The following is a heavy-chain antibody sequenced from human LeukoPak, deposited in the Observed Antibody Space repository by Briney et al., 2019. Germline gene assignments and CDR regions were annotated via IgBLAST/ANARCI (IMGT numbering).Heavy chain of an antibody. D-gene: IGHD6-13*01. Sequence: SETLSLTCTVSGGSFSSSSYYWGWIRQPPGKGLEWIGSMYYSGNTYYSPSVKSRLTMAVDTSKNQFSLKLSSVTAADTAVYYCARASVSIAAAGTSPLFDYWGQGTLVTVSS. CDR3: ARASVSIAAAGTSPLFDY. CDR2: MYYSGNT. J-gene: IGHJ4*02. CDR1: GGSFSSSSYY. V-gene: IGHV4-39*07.